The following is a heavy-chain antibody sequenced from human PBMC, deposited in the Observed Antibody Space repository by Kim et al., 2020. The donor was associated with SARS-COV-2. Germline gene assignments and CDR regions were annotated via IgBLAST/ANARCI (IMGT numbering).Heavy chain of an antibody. CDR1: GFTFSNAW. Sequence: GGSLRLSCAASGFTFSNAWMSWVRQAPGKGLEWVGRIKSKTDGGTTDYAAPVKGRFTISRDDSKNTLYLQMNSLKTEDTAVYYCTTALEHYYDSSPDAFDIWGQGTMVTVSS. CDR2: IKSKTDGGTT. D-gene: IGHD3-22*01. J-gene: IGHJ3*02. V-gene: IGHV3-15*01. CDR3: TTALEHYYDSSPDAFDI.